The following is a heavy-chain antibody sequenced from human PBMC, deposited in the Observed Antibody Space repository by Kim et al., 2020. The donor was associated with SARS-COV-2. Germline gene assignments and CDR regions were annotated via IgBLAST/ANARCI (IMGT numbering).Heavy chain of an antibody. CDR1: GGSISSYY. J-gene: IGHJ6*02. CDR3: ARVLGQFDILTGYYRIGYGMDV. V-gene: IGHV4-59*01. D-gene: IGHD3-9*01. CDR2: IYYSGST. Sequence: SETLSLTCTVSGGSISSYYWSWIRQPPGKGLEWIGYIYYSGSTNYNPSLKSRVTISVDTSKNQSSLKLSSVTAADTAVYYCARVLGQFDILTGYYRIGYGMDVWGQGTTCTVSS.